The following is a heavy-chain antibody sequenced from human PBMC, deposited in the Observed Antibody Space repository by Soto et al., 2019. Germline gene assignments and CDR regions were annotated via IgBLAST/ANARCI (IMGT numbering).Heavy chain of an antibody. D-gene: IGHD2-2*01. CDR2: IIPIFGTA. Sequence: SVKVSCKASGGTFSSYAISWVRQAPGQGLEWMGGIIPIFGTANYAQKFQGRVTITADESTSTAYMELSSLRSEDTAVFYCARSGYCSSTSCYAYWFDPWGQGTLVTVSS. CDR1: GGTFSSYA. J-gene: IGHJ5*02. CDR3: ARSGYCSSTSCYAYWFDP. V-gene: IGHV1-69*13.